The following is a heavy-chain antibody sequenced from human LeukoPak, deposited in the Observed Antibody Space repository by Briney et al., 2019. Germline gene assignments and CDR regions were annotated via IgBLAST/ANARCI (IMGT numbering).Heavy chain of an antibody. Sequence: SQTLSLTCTVSGGSISSGSYYWSWIRQPAGKGLEWIGRIYTSGSTNYNPSLKSRVTISVDTSKNQFSLKLSSVTAADTAVYYCARVRTNWGSGEYYFDYWGQGTLFTVSS. CDR2: IYTSGST. D-gene: IGHD7-27*01. J-gene: IGHJ4*02. V-gene: IGHV4-61*02. CDR3: ARVRTNWGSGEYYFDY. CDR1: GGSISSGSYY.